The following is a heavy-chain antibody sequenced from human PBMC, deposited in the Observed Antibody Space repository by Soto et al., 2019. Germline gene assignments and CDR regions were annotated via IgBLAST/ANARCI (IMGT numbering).Heavy chain of an antibody. CDR2: ISSSSSYI. J-gene: IGHJ5*02. V-gene: IGHV3-21*01. CDR3: SRGVRAYYDFWRGYRDWFDP. Sequence: GGSLRLSCAASGFTFSSYSMNWVRQAPGKGLEWVSSISSSSSYIYYADSVKGRFNISSDNAKNSLYLQRNSLRAEDTAVYYCSRGVRAYYDFWRGYRDWFDPWGQGTLVTVSS. CDR1: GFTFSSYS. D-gene: IGHD3-3*01.